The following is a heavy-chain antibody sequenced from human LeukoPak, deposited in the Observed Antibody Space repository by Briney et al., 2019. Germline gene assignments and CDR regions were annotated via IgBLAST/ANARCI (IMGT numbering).Heavy chain of an antibody. CDR1: GFTFSSYG. Sequence: PGGSLRLSCAASGFTFSSYGMHWVRQAPGKGLEWVAVISYDGSNKYYADSVKGRFTISRDNSKNTLYLQMNSLRAEDTAVNYCAKDQWLTYWGQGTLVTVSS. CDR3: AKDQWLTY. D-gene: IGHD6-19*01. V-gene: IGHV3-30*18. CDR2: ISYDGSNK. J-gene: IGHJ4*02.